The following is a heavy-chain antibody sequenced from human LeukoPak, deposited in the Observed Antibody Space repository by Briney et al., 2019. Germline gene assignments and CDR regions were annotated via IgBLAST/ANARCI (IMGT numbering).Heavy chain of an antibody. CDR2: LHSDGTST. Sequence: VGSLRLSCAASGFTLSNYWMHWVRQAPGKGLGWGSRLHSDGTSTSYADSVRGRFTISRDNARNTLYLQMNTLRAEDTAVYYCARSGWPYYFDYWGQGTLVTVSS. CDR1: GFTLSNYW. V-gene: IGHV3-74*01. CDR3: ARSGWPYYFDY. J-gene: IGHJ4*02. D-gene: IGHD6-25*01.